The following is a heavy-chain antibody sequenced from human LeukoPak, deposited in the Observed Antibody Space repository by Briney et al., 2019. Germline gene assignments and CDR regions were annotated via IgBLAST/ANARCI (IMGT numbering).Heavy chain of an antibody. Sequence: SETLSLTCTVSGGSISSYYWSWIRQPPGKGLEWIGYIYYSGSTNYNPSLKSRVTISVDTSKNQFSLKLSSVTAADTAVYYCARALYYDFWSGYNNWFDPWGQGTLVTVSS. CDR3: ARALYYDFWSGYNNWFDP. V-gene: IGHV4-59*01. D-gene: IGHD3-3*01. CDR1: GGSISSYY. J-gene: IGHJ5*02. CDR2: IYYSGST.